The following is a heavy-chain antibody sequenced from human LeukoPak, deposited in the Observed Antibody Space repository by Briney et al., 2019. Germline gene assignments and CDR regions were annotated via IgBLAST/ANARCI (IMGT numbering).Heavy chain of an antibody. CDR1: GGTFSSYA. J-gene: IGHJ4*02. V-gene: IGHV1-69*01. CDR3: ARATLTAAGTADYFDY. D-gene: IGHD6-13*01. CDR2: IIPIFGTA. Sequence: GSSVKVSCKASGGTFSSYAISWVRQAPGQGLEWMGGIIPIFGTANYAQKFQGRVTITADESTSTAYMELSSLRSEDTAVYYCARATLTAAGTADYFDYWGQGTLVTVSS.